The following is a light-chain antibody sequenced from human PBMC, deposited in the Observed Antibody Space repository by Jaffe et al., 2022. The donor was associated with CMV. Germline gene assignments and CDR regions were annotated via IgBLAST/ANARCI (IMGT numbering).Light chain of an antibody. J-gene: IGKJ1*01. V-gene: IGKV1-6*01. CDR3: LQDYNYPRT. CDR1: QAIRND. CDR2: GAS. Sequence: AVQMTQSPTSLSASVGDRVTITCRASQAIRNDLGWYQQKPGKPPNLLIYGASTLQTGVPSRFSGSGSGTDFSLTISSLQPEDFATYYCLQDYNYPRTFGQGTKVEVK.